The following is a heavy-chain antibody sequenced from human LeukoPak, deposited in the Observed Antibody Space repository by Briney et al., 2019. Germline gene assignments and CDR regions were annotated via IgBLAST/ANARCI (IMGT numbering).Heavy chain of an antibody. Sequence: GGSLRLYCAASGFTFNSYAMSWVRQAPGKGLEWVSAISGSGGSTYYADSVKGRFTISRDNSKNTLHLQMNSLRVEDTAVYYCAKRGVAAAFDVWGQGTTVTVSS. CDR2: ISGSGGST. D-gene: IGHD6-13*01. V-gene: IGHV3-23*01. J-gene: IGHJ6*02. CDR1: GFTFNSYA. CDR3: AKRGVAAAFDV.